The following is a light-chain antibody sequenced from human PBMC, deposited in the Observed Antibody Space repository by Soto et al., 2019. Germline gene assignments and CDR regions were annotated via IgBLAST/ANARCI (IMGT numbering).Light chain of an antibody. Sequence: DIVMTQSPDSLAVSLGGRATINCKSSRTVLSSSNNKNFLAWYQKKVGQPPRLLIYWASTRDSGVPDRFSGSGSGTDFTLTISSLQAEDVAVYYCQQYYSSPFTFGPGTKVDIK. CDR3: QQYYSSPFT. V-gene: IGKV4-1*01. CDR2: WAS. CDR1: RTVLSSSNNKNF. J-gene: IGKJ3*01.